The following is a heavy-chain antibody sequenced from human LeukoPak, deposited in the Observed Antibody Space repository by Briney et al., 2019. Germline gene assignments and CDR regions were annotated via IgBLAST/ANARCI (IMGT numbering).Heavy chain of an antibody. CDR3: ARDVSTLSWSSYYYYGMDV. CDR1: GGTFSSYA. V-gene: IGHV1-69*13. D-gene: IGHD6-13*01. Sequence: SVKVSCKASGGTFSSYAISWVRQAPGQGLEWMGGIIPIFGTANYAQKFQGRVTITADESTSTAYMELSSLRSDDTAVYYCARDVSTLSWSSYYYYGMDVWGQGTTVTVSS. CDR2: IIPIFGTA. J-gene: IGHJ6*02.